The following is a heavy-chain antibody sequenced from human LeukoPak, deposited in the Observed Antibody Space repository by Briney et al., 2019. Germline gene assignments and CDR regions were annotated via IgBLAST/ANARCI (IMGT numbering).Heavy chain of an antibody. J-gene: IGHJ4*02. CDR3: ARGIGLDYDSSGLD. CDR1: GYTSTNYY. V-gene: IGHV1-46*01. Sequence: ASVKVSCKASGYTSTNYYMHWVRQAPGQGLEWMGVIHPSGGSTSFAQKLQGRVTMTRDTSTSTVYMELSSLRSDDTAVYYCARGIGLDYDSSGLDWGQGTLVTVSS. D-gene: IGHD3-22*01. CDR2: IHPSGGST.